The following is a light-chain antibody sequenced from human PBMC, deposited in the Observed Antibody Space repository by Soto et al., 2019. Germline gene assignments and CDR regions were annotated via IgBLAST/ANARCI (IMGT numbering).Light chain of an antibody. CDR1: SSNVGSYT. CDR3: AAWDDSLNGYV. Sequence: PASGRWTPDHRVTISFSGSSSNVGSYTVNWYQQLPGTAPKLLIYGNNQRPSGVPDRFSGSKSATSASLAISGLQSADEADYYCAAWDDSLNGYVFGTGTKVTVL. V-gene: IGLV1-44*01. J-gene: IGLJ1*01. CDR2: GNN.